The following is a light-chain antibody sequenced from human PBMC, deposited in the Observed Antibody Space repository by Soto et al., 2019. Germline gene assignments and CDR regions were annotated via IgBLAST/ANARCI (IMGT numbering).Light chain of an antibody. J-gene: IGLJ2*01. V-gene: IGLV3-1*01. Sequence: SYELTQPPSVTLSPGQTDSITCSGVKLGDTYAGWYQQKPGQSPVLVIYQDSQRPSGIPERFAGSNSGNTATLTISGTHARDEADYYCQPWDSSTVVCGVGTQLTVL. CDR2: QDS. CDR3: QPWDSSTVV. CDR1: KLGDTY.